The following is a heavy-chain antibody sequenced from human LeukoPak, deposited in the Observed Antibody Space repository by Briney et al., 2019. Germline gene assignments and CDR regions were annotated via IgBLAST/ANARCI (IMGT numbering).Heavy chain of an antibody. CDR1: GASISSHY. CDR3: ARAGGDISSSQDLDY. J-gene: IGHJ4*02. Sequence: KSSETLSLTCTVSGASISSHYRSWIRQPPGKGLEWIAHISYSGSTNYNPSLKSRVTISVDTSKNQFSLKMISVTAADTAVYYCARAGGDISSSQDLDYWGQGTLVTVSS. D-gene: IGHD6-6*01. V-gene: IGHV4-59*11. CDR2: ISYSGST.